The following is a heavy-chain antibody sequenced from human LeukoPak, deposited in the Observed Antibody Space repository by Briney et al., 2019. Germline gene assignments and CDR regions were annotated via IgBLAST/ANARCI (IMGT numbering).Heavy chain of an antibody. Sequence: GGSLRLSCAASGFTVSSNYMSWVRQAPGKGLEWVSVIYSGGSTYYADSVKGRFTISRDNSKNTLYLQMNSLRAEDTAVYHCARAPTVTGSYYYYYMDVWGKGTTVTVSS. J-gene: IGHJ6*03. CDR1: GFTVSSNY. CDR3: ARAPTVTGSYYYYYMDV. CDR2: IYSGGST. D-gene: IGHD4-11*01. V-gene: IGHV3-53*01.